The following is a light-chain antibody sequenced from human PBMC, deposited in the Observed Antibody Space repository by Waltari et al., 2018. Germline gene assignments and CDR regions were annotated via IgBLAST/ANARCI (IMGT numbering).Light chain of an antibody. V-gene: IGKV4-1*01. CDR2: GAS. CDR3: QQYYSAPLT. J-gene: IGKJ4*01. CDR1: QSLLYSSNNKNS. Sequence: DIVLTQSPDSLAVSLGERATINCTSSQSLLYSSNNKNSLGWYQQKPGQPPKQLIYGASTRESGVPDRITGSGSGTDFTLTISSLQAEDVAVYYCQQYYSAPLTFGGGTKVEIK.